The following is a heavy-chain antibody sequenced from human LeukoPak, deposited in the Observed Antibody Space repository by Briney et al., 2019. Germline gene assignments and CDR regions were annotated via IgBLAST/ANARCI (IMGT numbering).Heavy chain of an antibody. J-gene: IGHJ3*02. CDR2: IYHSGST. Sequence: SETLSLTCAVYGGSFSGFYWGWIRQPPGKGLEWIGIIYHSGSTYYNPSLKSRVTISADTSKNQFSLKLSSVTAADTAVYYCARANYYDTSGYSRGAFDIWGQGTMVTVSS. CDR1: GGSFSGFY. V-gene: IGHV4-38-2*01. D-gene: IGHD3-22*01. CDR3: ARANYYDTSGYSRGAFDI.